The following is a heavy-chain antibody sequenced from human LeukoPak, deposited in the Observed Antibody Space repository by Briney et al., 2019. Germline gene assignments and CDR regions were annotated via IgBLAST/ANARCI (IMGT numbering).Heavy chain of an antibody. Sequence: GGSLRLSCAASGFTFSSSAMTWVRQAPGKGLEWVSAISGRGGSTHYTDSVKGRFTISRDNSKNTVYLQMNSLRAEDTAVYYCAKAPAVAGFLNWLDPWGQGTLVTVSS. D-gene: IGHD6-19*01. J-gene: IGHJ5*02. CDR3: AKAPAVAGFLNWLDP. CDR2: ISGRGGST. V-gene: IGHV3-23*01. CDR1: GFTFSSSA.